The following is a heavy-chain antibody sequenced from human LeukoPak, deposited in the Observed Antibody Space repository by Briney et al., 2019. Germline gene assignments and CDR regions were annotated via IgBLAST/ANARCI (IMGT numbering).Heavy chain of an antibody. Sequence: SETLSLTCTVSGGSISSGSYYWSWIRQPAGKGLEWIGRIYTSGSTNYNPSLKSRVTISVDTSKNQFSLKLSSVTAADTAVYYCAAHYDFWSGYFRSAGYYYMDVWGKGTTVTVSS. CDR1: GGSISSGSYY. J-gene: IGHJ6*03. V-gene: IGHV4-61*02. D-gene: IGHD3-3*01. CDR2: IYTSGST. CDR3: AAHYDFWSGYFRSAGYYYMDV.